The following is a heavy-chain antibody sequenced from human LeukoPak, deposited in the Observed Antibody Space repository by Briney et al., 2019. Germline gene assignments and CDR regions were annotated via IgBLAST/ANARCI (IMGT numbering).Heavy chain of an antibody. J-gene: IGHJ6*02. V-gene: IGHV3-30*18. CDR2: ISHDGSNI. D-gene: IGHD5-12*01. CDR3: AKGLGGYSGYQFYFYGMDV. Sequence: PGGSLRLSCAASGFAFSYCGMHWVRHAPGKGLGWVAVISHDGSNIHYGDFVKGRFTISRDNSKDTVYLQMNSLRAEDTAVYYCAKGLGGYSGYQFYFYGMDVWGQGTTVTVSS. CDR1: GFAFSYCG.